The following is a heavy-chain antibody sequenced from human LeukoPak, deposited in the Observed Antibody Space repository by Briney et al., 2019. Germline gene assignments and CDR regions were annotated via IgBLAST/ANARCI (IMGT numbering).Heavy chain of an antibody. J-gene: IGHJ4*02. Sequence: GGSLRLSCAASGFTFSSYGMHWVRQAPGKGLEWVAFIRYDGSNKYYADSVKGRFTISRDNSKNTLYLQMNSLRAEDTAVYYCARERWADGSYTVDYWGQGTLVTVSS. CDR3: ARERWADGSYTVDY. CDR1: GFTFSSYG. D-gene: IGHD3-10*01. V-gene: IGHV3-30*02. CDR2: IRYDGSNK.